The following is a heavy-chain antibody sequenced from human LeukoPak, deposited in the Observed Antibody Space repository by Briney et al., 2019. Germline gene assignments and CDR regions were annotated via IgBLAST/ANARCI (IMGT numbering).Heavy chain of an antibody. V-gene: IGHV4-34*01. CDR2: INHSGGT. J-gene: IGHJ5*02. D-gene: IGHD3-22*01. CDR3: ASGDYYDSSGYYGA. CDR1: GGSFSGYY. Sequence: SEILSLTCAVYGGSFSGYYWSWIRQPPGKGLEWIGEINHSGGTNYNPSLKSRVTISVDTSKNQFSLKLSSVTAADTAVYYCASGDYYDSSGYYGAWGQGTLVTVSS.